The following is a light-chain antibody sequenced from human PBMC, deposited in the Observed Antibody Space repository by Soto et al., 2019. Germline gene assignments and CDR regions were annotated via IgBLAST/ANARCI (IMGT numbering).Light chain of an antibody. CDR3: MQPLQTPWT. CDR1: QSLLHRNGYND. V-gene: IGKV2-28*01. Sequence: DIVMTQSPLSLPVTPGESASISCRSSQSLLHRNGYNDLDWYLQKPGQSPQVLIYLGSNRASGVPDRFSGSGSGTDFTLKISRVEAEDVGVYYCMQPLQTPWTFGQGTKVEIK. J-gene: IGKJ1*01. CDR2: LGS.